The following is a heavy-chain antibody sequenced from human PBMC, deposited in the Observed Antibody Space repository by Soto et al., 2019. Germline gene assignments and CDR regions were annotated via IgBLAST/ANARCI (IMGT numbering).Heavy chain of an antibody. Sequence: SETLSLTCTVSGGSINSGDYYWSWIRQPPGKGLEWIGYIYYSGSTSYCPSLKSRVTISVDTSKNQFSLKLSSVTAADTAVYYCARVYCSSASCYNGGDWFDHWGQGTLVTVSS. CDR3: ARVYCSSASCYNGGDWFDH. CDR1: GGSINSGDYY. CDR2: IYYSGST. D-gene: IGHD2-2*02. V-gene: IGHV4-30-4*01. J-gene: IGHJ5*02.